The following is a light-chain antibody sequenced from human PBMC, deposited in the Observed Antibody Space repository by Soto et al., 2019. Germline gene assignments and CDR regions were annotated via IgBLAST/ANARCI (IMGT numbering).Light chain of an antibody. V-gene: IGLV1-47*01. CDR1: SSNIGSNY. Sequence: QSVLTQPPSASGTPGQRVTISCSGSSSNIGSNYVYWYQQLPGTAPKLLIYKNNQRPSGVPDRFSGSKSGTSPSLAISGLGSVEEPDYYCAAWDDGRIVLFGTGTKVTAL. J-gene: IGLJ1*01. CDR3: AAWDDGRIVL. CDR2: KNN.